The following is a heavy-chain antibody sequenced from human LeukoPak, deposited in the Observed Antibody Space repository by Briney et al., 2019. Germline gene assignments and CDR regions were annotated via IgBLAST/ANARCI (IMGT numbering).Heavy chain of an antibody. V-gene: IGHV4-59*01. D-gene: IGHD6-19*01. J-gene: IGHJ4*02. CDR2: IYDIGST. Sequence: PSETLCLTCTISGGSISSYHWNWIRQSPGKGLEWIGYIYDIGSTTYNPSLKSRVTISVDPSKNQFSLKLSSVTAADTAVYYCAREMGSGSEFDFWGQGTLVTVSS. CDR3: AREMGSGSEFDF. CDR1: GGSISSYH.